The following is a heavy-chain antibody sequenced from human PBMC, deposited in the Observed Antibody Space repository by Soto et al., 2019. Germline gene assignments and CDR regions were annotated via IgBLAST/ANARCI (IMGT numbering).Heavy chain of an antibody. J-gene: IGHJ5*02. V-gene: IGHV3-23*01. Sequence: GESLKISCAVSGFTFTNYAMSWVRQAPGKGLEWVSVISGSGGSTNYADSVKGRFTISRDNSKNTLYLQMNSLRAEDTAIYYCAKPPESSGSYRPWGQGTLVTVSS. CDR2: ISGSGGST. D-gene: IGHD1-26*01. CDR1: GFTFTNYA. CDR3: AKPPESSGSYRP.